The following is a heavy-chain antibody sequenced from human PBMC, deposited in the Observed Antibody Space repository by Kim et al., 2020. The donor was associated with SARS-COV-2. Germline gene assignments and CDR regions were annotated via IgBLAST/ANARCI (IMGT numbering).Heavy chain of an antibody. D-gene: IGHD3-16*01. CDR3: ARHKGGLFDY. V-gene: IGHV4-39*01. Sequence: GSTHSNPSLEKRVTISVDTSKSQFSLDLRSVTAADTAFYFCARHKGGLFDYWGQGSLVTVSS. J-gene: IGHJ4*02. CDR2: GST.